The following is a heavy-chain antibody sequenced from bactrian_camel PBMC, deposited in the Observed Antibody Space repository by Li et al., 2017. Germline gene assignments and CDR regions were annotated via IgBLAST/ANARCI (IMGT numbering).Heavy chain of an antibody. D-gene: IGHD2*01. CDR3: ATLYSGQWYSVDFGY. CDR1: GFTFSNDW. J-gene: IGHJ6*01. Sequence: HVQLVESGGGLVQPGGSLRLSCAAVGFTFSNDWMYWVRQAPGKGLEWVSIMGGSGITYFGDSVKGRFIISRDNAKNTVYLQMNSLKFEDTALYYCATLYSGQWYSVDFGYWGQGTQVTVS. CDR2: IMGGSGIT. V-gene: IGHV3S1*01.